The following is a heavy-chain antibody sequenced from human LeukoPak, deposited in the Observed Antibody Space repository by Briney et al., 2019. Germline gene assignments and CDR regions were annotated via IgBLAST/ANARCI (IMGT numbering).Heavy chain of an antibody. V-gene: IGHV1-2*06. CDR2: INPNSGGT. CDR1: GYTFTGYY. CDR3: ATDRQYLGLDY. D-gene: IGHD1-26*01. J-gene: IGHJ4*02. Sequence: ASVKVSCKASGYTFTGYYMHWVRQAPGQGLEWMGRINPNSGGTNYAQKFQGRVTMTEDTSTDTAYMELSSLRSEDTAVYYCATDRQYLGLDYWGQGTLVTVSS.